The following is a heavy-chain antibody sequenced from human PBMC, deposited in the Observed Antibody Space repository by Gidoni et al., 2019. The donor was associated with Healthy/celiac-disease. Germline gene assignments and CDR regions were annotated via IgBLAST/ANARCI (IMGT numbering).Heavy chain of an antibody. D-gene: IGHD5-12*01. CDR3: AKDSLPEMATIFDAFDI. Sequence: EVQLLESGGGLVQPGGSLRLSCAASGFTFSSYAMSWARQAPGKGLEWVSAISGSGGSTYYADSVKGRFTISRDNSKNTLYLQMNSLRAEDTAVYYCAKDSLPEMATIFDAFDIWGQGTMVTVSS. J-gene: IGHJ3*02. CDR2: ISGSGGST. V-gene: IGHV3-23*01. CDR1: GFTFSSYA.